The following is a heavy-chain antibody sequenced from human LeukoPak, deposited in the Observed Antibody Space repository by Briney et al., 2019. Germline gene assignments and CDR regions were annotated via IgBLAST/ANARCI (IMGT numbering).Heavy chain of an antibody. D-gene: IGHD3-9*01. J-gene: IGHJ4*02. CDR1: GFTFSSYA. CDR3: VKETYYDIAFDY. Sequence: GGSLRLSCSASGFTFSSYAMHWVRQAPGKGLECVSAISSNGGSTYYADSVKGRFTISRDNSKNTLYLQMSSLRAEDTAVYYCVKETYYDIAFDYWGQGTLVTVSS. CDR2: ISSNGGST. V-gene: IGHV3-64D*06.